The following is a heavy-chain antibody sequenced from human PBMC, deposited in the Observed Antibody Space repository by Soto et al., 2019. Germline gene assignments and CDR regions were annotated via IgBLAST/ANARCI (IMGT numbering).Heavy chain of an antibody. V-gene: IGHV4-61*01. CDR1: GGSVSSGSYY. J-gene: IGHJ4*02. CDR3: ARGDVVVVAATPVDY. CDR2: IYYTGST. D-gene: IGHD2-15*01. Sequence: QVQLQESGPGLVKPSETLSLTCTVSGGSVSSGSYYWSWIRQPPRKGLEWIGYIYYTGSTNYNPSLKSRVTISLDTSKNQFSLKLSSVTAADTAVYYCARGDVVVVAATPVDYWGQGTLVTVSS.